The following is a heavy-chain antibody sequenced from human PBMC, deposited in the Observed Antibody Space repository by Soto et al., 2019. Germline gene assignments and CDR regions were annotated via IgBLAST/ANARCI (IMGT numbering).Heavy chain of an antibody. V-gene: IGHV4-34*01. CDR3: ARGGLHNWKDRNYRMDV. J-gene: IGHJ6*02. D-gene: IGHD1-20*01. CDR1: GASLSLLY. Sequence: PSETLSLTCTVSGASLSLLYWSWIRQPPGKGLEWIGEINHSGSTNYNPSLKSRVTISVDTSKNQFSLKVSSVTAADTAVYYCARGGLHNWKDRNYRMDVWGQGTTVTVSS. CDR2: INHSGST.